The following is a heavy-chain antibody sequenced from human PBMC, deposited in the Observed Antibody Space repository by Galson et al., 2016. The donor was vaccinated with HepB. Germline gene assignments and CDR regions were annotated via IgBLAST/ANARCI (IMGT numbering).Heavy chain of an antibody. CDR1: GGSISSGGSY. Sequence: TLSLTCTVSGGSISSGGSYWSWLRQHPGKGLEWIGYIYYTGSTSYSPSLKGRVAISIDTSNNTFSLKLSSVTAADTAGYYCAREVNYATAAYYCDYWGQGTLVTVSS. CDR2: IYYTGST. CDR3: AREVNYATAAYYCDY. V-gene: IGHV4-31*03. J-gene: IGHJ4*02. D-gene: IGHD2-8*01.